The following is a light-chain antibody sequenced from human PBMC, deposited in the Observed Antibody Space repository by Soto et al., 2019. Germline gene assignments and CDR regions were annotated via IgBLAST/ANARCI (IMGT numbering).Light chain of an antibody. V-gene: IGKV3-11*01. CDR2: DAS. CDR1: QSVSVH. Sequence: EIVLTQSPGTLSLSPGERATLSCRASQSVSVHFAWYQQKPGQAPRLLIYDASNRATGIPARFSGSGSGTDFTLTISSLEPEDFAVYHCVQRTTWPWTCGQGSKVEIK. CDR3: VQRTTWPWT. J-gene: IGKJ1*01.